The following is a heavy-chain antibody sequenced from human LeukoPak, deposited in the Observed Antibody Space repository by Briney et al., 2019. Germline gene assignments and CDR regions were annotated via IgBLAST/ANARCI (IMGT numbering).Heavy chain of an antibody. Sequence: ASVKVSCKASGGTFSSYAISWVRQAPGQGLEWMGGIIPIFGTANYAQKFQGRVTITADKSTSTAYMELSSLRSEDTAVYYCARIAGYSYGRGFDYWGQGTLVTVSS. CDR1: GGTFSSYA. D-gene: IGHD5-18*01. CDR2: IIPIFGTA. CDR3: ARIAGYSYGRGFDY. V-gene: IGHV1-69*06. J-gene: IGHJ4*02.